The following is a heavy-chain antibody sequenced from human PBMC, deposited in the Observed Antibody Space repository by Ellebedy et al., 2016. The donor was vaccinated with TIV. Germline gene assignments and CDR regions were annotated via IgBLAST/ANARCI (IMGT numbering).Heavy chain of an antibody. CDR2: IKSRTDGGTT. J-gene: IGHJ4*02. D-gene: IGHD4-17*01. Sequence: GESLKISCAASGFTFSNAWMNWVRQAPGKGLEWVGRIKSRTDGGTTDYAAPVKGRFIISRDDSRNTLYLQMNSLKTEDTAVYYCTPLRFLNYWGQGTLVTVSS. V-gene: IGHV3-15*01. CDR1: GFTFSNAW. CDR3: TPLRFLNY.